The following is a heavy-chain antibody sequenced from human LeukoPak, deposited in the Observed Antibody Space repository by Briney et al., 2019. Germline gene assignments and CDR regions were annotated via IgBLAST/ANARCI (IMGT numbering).Heavy chain of an antibody. D-gene: IGHD3-3*01. CDR2: IKLDGSEK. Sequence: LTGGSLRLSCVASGFTFGKYWMSWVRQAPGKGLEWEANIKLDGSEKNYVDSVKGRFTISRDNTKNSLCLQMNSLRVEDTAVFYCARDQYDTWSRRGNFDSWGQGTLVIVSS. CDR1: GFTFGKYW. J-gene: IGHJ4*02. V-gene: IGHV3-7*03. CDR3: ARDQYDTWSRRGNFDS.